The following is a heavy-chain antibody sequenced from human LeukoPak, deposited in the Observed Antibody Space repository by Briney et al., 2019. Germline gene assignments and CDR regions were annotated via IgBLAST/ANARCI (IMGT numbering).Heavy chain of an antibody. V-gene: IGHV1-24*01. Sequence: ASVKVSCKVSGYTLTELSIHWVRQAPGKGLEWMGGFDPEDGETIYAQKSQGRVTMTEDTSTDTAYMELSSLRPEDTAVYYCATVVYYGSGYYFDYWGQGTLVTVSS. CDR2: FDPEDGET. J-gene: IGHJ4*02. CDR3: ATVVYYGSGYYFDY. D-gene: IGHD3-10*01. CDR1: GYTLTELS.